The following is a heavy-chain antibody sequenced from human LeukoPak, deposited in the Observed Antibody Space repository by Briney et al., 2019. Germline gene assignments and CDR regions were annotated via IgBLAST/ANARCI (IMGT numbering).Heavy chain of an antibody. CDR1: GFTFSSYG. CDR2: IRYDGSNK. V-gene: IGHV3-30*02. D-gene: IGHD5-18*01. Sequence: PGGSLRLSCAASGFTFSSYGMHWVRQAPGKGLEWVAFIRYDGSNKYYADSVKGRFTISRDNSKNTLYLQMNSLRAEDTAVYYCAVDTAMVFDYWGQGTLVTVSS. CDR3: AVDTAMVFDY. J-gene: IGHJ4*02.